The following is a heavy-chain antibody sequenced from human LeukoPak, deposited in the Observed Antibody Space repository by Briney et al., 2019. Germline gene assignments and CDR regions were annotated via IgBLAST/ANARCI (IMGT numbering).Heavy chain of an antibody. J-gene: IGHJ6*02. V-gene: IGHV3-23*01. D-gene: IGHD6-13*01. Sequence: GGSLRLSCAASGFTFSSYAMRWVRQAPGKGLEWVSAISGSGGRTFYADSVKGRFTISRDNSKNTLYLQMNSLRAEDTAVYYCARDPTIAAGTISTYYYYGMDVWGQGTTVTVSS. CDR2: ISGSGGRT. CDR3: ARDPTIAAGTISTYYYYGMDV. CDR1: GFTFSSYA.